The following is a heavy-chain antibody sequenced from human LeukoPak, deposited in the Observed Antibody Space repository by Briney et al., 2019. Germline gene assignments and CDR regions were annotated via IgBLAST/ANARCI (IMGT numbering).Heavy chain of an antibody. CDR3: TRGGHPATLDAFDI. D-gene: IGHD3-16*01. J-gene: IGHJ3*02. V-gene: IGHV3-49*04. Sequence: PGGSLRLSCTASGFTFGDYAMSWVRQAPGKGLEWVGFIRSKAYGGTTEYAASVKGRFTISRDDSKSIACLQMNSLKTEDTAVYYCTRGGHPATLDAFDIWGQGTMVTVSS. CDR1: GFTFGDYA. CDR2: IRSKAYGGTT.